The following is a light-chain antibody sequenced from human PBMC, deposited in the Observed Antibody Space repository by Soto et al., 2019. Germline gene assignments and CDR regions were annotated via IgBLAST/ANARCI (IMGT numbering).Light chain of an antibody. CDR3: QQYDNLPSIT. CDR1: QDIGNY. CDR2: HAS. J-gene: IGKJ5*01. Sequence: DIQMTQSPSSLSASVGDRVTITCQASQDIGNYLNSYQQKPGKDPNLLIYHASNLETGVPSRFSGSGSVTDFTFTISSLQPQDIATYYCQQYDNLPSITFGQGTRLEIK. V-gene: IGKV1-33*01.